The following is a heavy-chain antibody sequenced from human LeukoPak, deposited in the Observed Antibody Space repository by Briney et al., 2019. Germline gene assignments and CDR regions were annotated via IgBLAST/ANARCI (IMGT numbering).Heavy chain of an antibody. CDR1: GFTFSSFG. CDR2: ISYDGSYK. J-gene: IGHJ3*02. CDR3: AKEGAASSGWYGDAFDI. V-gene: IGHV3-30*18. Sequence: GRSLRLSCAASGFTFSSFGMHWVRQAPGKGLEWVAVISYDGSYKYYADSVKGRFTISRDNSKNTLYLQMNSLRAEDTAVYYCAKEGAASSGWYGDAFDIWGQGTMVTVSS. D-gene: IGHD6-19*01.